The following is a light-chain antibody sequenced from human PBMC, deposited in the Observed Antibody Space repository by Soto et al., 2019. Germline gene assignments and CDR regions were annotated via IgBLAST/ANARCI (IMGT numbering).Light chain of an antibody. V-gene: IGKV3-20*01. CDR3: QQYGSSYT. J-gene: IGKJ3*01. CDR1: QSVNNNY. Sequence: EIVLTQSPGTLSLSPGERATLSCRASQSVNNNYLAWYQQKPGQPPRLLIYGASSRAIGIPDRFSGGGSGTDFTLSISRLEPEDFAMYYCQQYGSSYTFGPGTKVDIK. CDR2: GAS.